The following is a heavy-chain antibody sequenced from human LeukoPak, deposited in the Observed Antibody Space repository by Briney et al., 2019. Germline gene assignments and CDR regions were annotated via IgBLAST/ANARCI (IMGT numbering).Heavy chain of an antibody. J-gene: IGHJ5*02. D-gene: IGHD3-10*01. CDR2: ISYDGSNK. CDR3: AKDNVLLWFGELLPRFDP. Sequence: HPGGSLRLSCAASGFTFSSYGMHWVRQAPGKGLEWVAVISYDGSNKYYADSVKGRFTISRDNSKNTLYLQMNSLRAEDTAVYYCAKDNVLLWFGELLPRFDPWGQGTLVTVSS. V-gene: IGHV3-33*05. CDR1: GFTFSSYG.